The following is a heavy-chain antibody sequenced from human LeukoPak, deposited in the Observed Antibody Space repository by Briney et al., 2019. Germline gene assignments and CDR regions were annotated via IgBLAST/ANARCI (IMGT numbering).Heavy chain of an antibody. CDR2: IWYDGSNK. D-gene: IGHD2-8*01. J-gene: IGHJ4*02. CDR3: ARDPGGVVYFDH. Sequence: GGSLRLSCAVSGFTFSNYDMHWVRQAPGKGLEWVAVIWYDGSNKYYADSVKGRFTISRDNSKNTLYLQMNTLRAEDTAVYYCARDPGGVVYFDHWGLGTLVTVSS. V-gene: IGHV3-33*01. CDR1: GFTFSNYD.